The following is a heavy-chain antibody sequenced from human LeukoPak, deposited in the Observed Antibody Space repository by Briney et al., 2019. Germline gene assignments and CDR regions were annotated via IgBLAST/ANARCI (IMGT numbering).Heavy chain of an antibody. CDR3: ARDQEIVVVPGSFDY. V-gene: IGHV1-18*01. Sequence: ASVKVSCKASGYTFTSYGICWVRQAPGQGLEWMGWISAYNGNTNYAQKLQGRVTMTTDTSTSTAYMELRSLRTDDTAVYYCARDQEIVVVPGSFDYWGQGTLVTVSS. CDR1: GYTFTSYG. J-gene: IGHJ4*02. CDR2: ISAYNGNT. D-gene: IGHD2-2*01.